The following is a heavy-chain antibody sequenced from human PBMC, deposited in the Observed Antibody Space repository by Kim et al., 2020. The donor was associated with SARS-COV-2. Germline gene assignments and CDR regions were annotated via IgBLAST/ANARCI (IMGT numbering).Heavy chain of an antibody. Sequence: ASVKVSCKASGYTFTSYAMHWVRQAPGQRLEWMGWINAGNGNTKYSQKFQGRVTITRDTSASTAYMELSSLRSEDTAVYYCARGPAVWFGEYFDYWGQGTLVTVSS. CDR2: INAGNGNT. D-gene: IGHD3-10*01. J-gene: IGHJ4*02. V-gene: IGHV1-3*01. CDR3: ARGPAVWFGEYFDY. CDR1: GYTFTSYA.